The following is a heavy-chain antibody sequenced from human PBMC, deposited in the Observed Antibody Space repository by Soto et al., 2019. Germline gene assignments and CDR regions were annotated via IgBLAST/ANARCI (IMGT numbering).Heavy chain of an antibody. CDR2: ISAYNGNT. Sequence: QVQLVQSGAEVKKPGASVKVTCKASGYTFTSYGISWVRQAPGQGLEWMGWISAYNGNTNYAQKLQGRVAMTTDTSTSTAYMELRSLRSDDTAVYYCARVGPDILPGYSVVEGVDYCGQGTLVTVSS. CDR1: GYTFTSYG. J-gene: IGHJ4*02. D-gene: IGHD3-9*01. CDR3: ARVGPDILPGYSVVEGVDY. V-gene: IGHV1-18*01.